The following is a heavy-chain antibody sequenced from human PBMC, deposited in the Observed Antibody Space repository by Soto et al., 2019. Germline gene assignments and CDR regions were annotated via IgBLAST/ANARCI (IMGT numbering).Heavy chain of an antibody. V-gene: IGHV3-30*18. CDR2: ISYDGSNK. Sequence: PLRLSCTVSGGTISSYGMHWVSQDPGKGLEWVAVISYDGSNKYYADSVKGRFTISRENSKNTLYLQMSSLRAEDTAVYYCAKDVGYSSSWPHDAFDIWGEGTMVTLSS. CDR1: GGTISSYG. CDR3: AKDVGYSSSWPHDAFDI. D-gene: IGHD6-13*01. J-gene: IGHJ3*02.